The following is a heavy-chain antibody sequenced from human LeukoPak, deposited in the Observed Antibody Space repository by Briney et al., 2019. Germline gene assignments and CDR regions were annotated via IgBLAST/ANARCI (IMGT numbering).Heavy chain of an antibody. V-gene: IGHV3-30*18. CDR2: ISYDETNK. Sequence: PGGSLRLSCAASGFTFSSYSMNWVRQAPGKGLEWVAVISYDETNKNYADSVKGRFTISRDNSDNTLYLQMSSLRAEDTAVYYCAKDPNSSGYRHLDYWGQGTLVTVSS. CDR3: AKDPNSSGYRHLDY. CDR1: GFTFSSYS. J-gene: IGHJ4*02. D-gene: IGHD3-22*01.